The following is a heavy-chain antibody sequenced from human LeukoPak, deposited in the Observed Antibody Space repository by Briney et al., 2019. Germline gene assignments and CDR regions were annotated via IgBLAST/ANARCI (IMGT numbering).Heavy chain of an antibody. J-gene: IGHJ1*01. CDR1: GGSFSGYY. V-gene: IGHV4-34*01. Sequence: SETLSLTCAVYGGSFSGYYWICIRQPPGKGLECIGEINHSGSTNYNPSLKRPVTISVDTSKNQFSLKLSSVTAADTAVYYCARVRAYSSGLYGYFQHWGQGTLVTVSS. CDR2: INHSGST. CDR3: ARVRAYSSGLYGYFQH. D-gene: IGHD6-19*01.